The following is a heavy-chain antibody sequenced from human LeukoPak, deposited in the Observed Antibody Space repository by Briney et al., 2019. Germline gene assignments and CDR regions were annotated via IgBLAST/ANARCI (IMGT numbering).Heavy chain of an antibody. V-gene: IGHV4-31*03. D-gene: IGHD2-21*02. CDR1: GXSISSGDYY. CDR3: ATRPVMTYFDY. J-gene: IGHJ4*02. Sequence: PSETLSLTCTVSGXSISSGDYYWTWIRHHPGKGPEWIGYINYSGSTNYNPSLKSRVTMSLDTSKNQFSLNLNSVTAADTAVYYCATRPVMTYFDYWGQGIVVTVSS. CDR2: INYSGST.